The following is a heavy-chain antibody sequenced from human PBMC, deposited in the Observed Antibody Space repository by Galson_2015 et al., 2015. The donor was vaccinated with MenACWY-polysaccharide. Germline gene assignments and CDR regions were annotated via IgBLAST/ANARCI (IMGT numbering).Heavy chain of an antibody. J-gene: IGHJ4*02. Sequence: SVKVSCKASGYTFTDYHMYWVRQAPGQGLEWMGWINPDSGDTKSAQKFQGRVTMTRDVSISTAYMELSWLRSDDTAVYYCTRGVLAVARVPTSGSNDFWGQGTPVTVSS. V-gene: IGHV1-2*02. D-gene: IGHD6-19*01. CDR3: TRGVLAVARVPTSGSNDF. CDR1: GYTFTDYH. CDR2: INPDSGDT.